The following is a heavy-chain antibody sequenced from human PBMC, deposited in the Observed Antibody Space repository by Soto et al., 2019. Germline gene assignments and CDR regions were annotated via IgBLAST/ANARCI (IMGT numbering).Heavy chain of an antibody. J-gene: IGHJ4*02. V-gene: IGHV3-33*01. CDR2: IWDDGSNK. CDR3: ARDRYSSKTLFDY. CDR1: GFTFSNYA. D-gene: IGHD1-26*01. Sequence: QVHLVESGGGVVQPGRSLSLSCVASGFTFSNYAMHWVRQAPGKGLEWVAVIWDDGSNKYYADSVKGRFTISRDNSKNALHLQMNSLRPEDTALYYCARDRYSSKTLFDYWCEGTLVSVSS.